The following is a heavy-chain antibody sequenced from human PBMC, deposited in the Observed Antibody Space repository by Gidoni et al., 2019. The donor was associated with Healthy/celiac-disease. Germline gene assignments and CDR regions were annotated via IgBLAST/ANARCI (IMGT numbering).Heavy chain of an antibody. J-gene: IGHJ6*02. CDR2: IIPIFGTA. V-gene: IGHV1-69*19. CDR1: GGTVSSYA. D-gene: IGHD2-8*01. CDR3: ARDRGYCTNGVCYLAHV. Sequence: QVQLVQSGAEVKKPGSSVKVYCKASGGTVSSYAISGVRQAPGQGLEWMGGIIPIFGTANYAQKFQGRVTITADESTSTAYMELSSLRSEDTAVYYCARDRGYCTNGVCYLAHVWGQGTTVTVSS.